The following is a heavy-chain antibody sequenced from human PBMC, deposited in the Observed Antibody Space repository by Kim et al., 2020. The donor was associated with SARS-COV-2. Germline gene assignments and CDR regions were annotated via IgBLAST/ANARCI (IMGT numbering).Heavy chain of an antibody. D-gene: IGHD6-13*01. CDR3: ARKAAANWYFDL. CDR1: GFTVSSNY. V-gene: IGHV3-53*01. J-gene: IGHJ2*01. Sequence: GGSLRLSCAASGFTVSSNYMSWVRQAPGKGLEWVSVIYSGGSTYYADSVKGRFTISRDNSKNTLYLQMNSLRAEDTAVYYCARKAAANWYFDLWGRGTLVTVSS. CDR2: IYSGGST.